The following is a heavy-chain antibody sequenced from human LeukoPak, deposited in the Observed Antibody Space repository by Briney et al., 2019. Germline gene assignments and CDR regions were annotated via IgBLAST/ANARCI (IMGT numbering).Heavy chain of an antibody. CDR2: ISSSSSTI. CDR3: AKDRGGDPYDPELGY. J-gene: IGHJ4*02. CDR1: GFTFSSYS. D-gene: IGHD3-16*01. Sequence: PGGSLRLSCAASGFTFSSYSMNWVRQAPGKGLEWVSYISSSSSTIYYADSVKGRFTISRDNAKNSLYLQMNSLRDEDTAVYYCAKDRGGDPYDPELGYWGQGTLVTVSS. V-gene: IGHV3-48*02.